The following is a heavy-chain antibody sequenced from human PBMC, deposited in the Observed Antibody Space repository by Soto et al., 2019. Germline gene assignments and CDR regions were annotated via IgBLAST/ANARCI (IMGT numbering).Heavy chain of an antibody. D-gene: IGHD2-15*01. V-gene: IGHV1-46*01. Sequence: ASVKVSCKASGYTFTSYYMHWVRQAPGQGLEWMGIINPSGGSTSYAQKFQGRVTMTRDTSTSTVYMELSSLRSEDTAVYYCAREVVVDATPSLFYFDYWGQGPPVPVYS. CDR3: AREVVVDATPSLFYFDY. J-gene: IGHJ4*02. CDR2: INPSGGST. CDR1: GYTFTSYY.